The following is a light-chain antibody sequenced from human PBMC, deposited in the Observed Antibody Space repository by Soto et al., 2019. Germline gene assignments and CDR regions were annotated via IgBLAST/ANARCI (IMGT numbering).Light chain of an antibody. CDR1: SSNIGTNS. J-gene: IGLJ2*01. CDR3: AAWDGSLNNVL. Sequence: QSALTQPPSASGTPGERVTISCSGSSSNIGTNSVHWYRQLPGTAPKLLIYGNNQRPSGVPDRFSGSKSGTSASLAISGLQSEDEAEYYCAAWDGSLNNVLFGGGTKVTVL. V-gene: IGLV1-44*01. CDR2: GNN.